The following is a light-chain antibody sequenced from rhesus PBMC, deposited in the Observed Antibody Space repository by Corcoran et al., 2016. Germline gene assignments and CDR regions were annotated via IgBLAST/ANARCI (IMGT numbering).Light chain of an antibody. CDR2: YAS. V-gene: IGKV1-66*01. CDR3: QQYSNSPPT. CDR1: QGINHY. Sequence: DIQMTQSPSSLSASVGDRVTITCRASQGINHYLSWYQHKPGNAPKPLIYYASSLKTGVQSRFSGIGSGTDYTLTISSLQPEDVATYYCQQYSNSPPTFGGGTKVEIK. J-gene: IGKJ4*01.